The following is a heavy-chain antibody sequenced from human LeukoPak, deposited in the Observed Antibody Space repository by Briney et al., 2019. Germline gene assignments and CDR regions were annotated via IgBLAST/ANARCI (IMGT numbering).Heavy chain of an antibody. CDR2: TRYDGSNK. CDR3: AKVRTQGGIIPVVTDY. Sequence: GGSLRLSCAASGFTFSSYGMHWVRQAPGKGLEWVAFTRYDGSNKYYADSVKGRFTISRDNSKNTLYLQMNSLRAEDTAVYYCAKVRTQGGIIPVVTDYWGQGTQVTVSS. V-gene: IGHV3-30*02. D-gene: IGHD4-23*01. CDR1: GFTFSSYG. J-gene: IGHJ4*02.